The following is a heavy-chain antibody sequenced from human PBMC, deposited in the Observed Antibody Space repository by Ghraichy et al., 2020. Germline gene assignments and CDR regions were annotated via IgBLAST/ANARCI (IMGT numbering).Heavy chain of an antibody. D-gene: IGHD3-10*01. CDR3: AKDTMGSGSQRVFDY. V-gene: IGHV3-23*01. CDR2: ISGSGGST. CDR1: GFTFSSYA. J-gene: IGHJ4*02. Sequence: GGSLRLSCAASGFTFSSYAMSWVRQAPGKGLEWVSAISGSGGSTYYADSVKGRFTISRDNSKNTLYLQMNSLRAEDTAVYYCAKDTMGSGSQRVFDYWGQGTLVTVSS.